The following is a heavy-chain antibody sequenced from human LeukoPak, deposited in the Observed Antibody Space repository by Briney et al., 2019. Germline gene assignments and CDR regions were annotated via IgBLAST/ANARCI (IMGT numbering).Heavy chain of an antibody. V-gene: IGHV1-2*02. Sequence: ASVKVSCKASGYTFTNYYMHWVRQAPGQGLEWMGWIDPNTGDTNYSQNIQGRATMTRDTSIDTAYMEFTSLGPDDTAVYYCARGRTMDGSTPPFEIWGQGTMVTVSS. CDR3: ARGRTMDGSTPPFEI. CDR1: GYTFTNYY. D-gene: IGHD4/OR15-4a*01. CDR2: IDPNTGDT. J-gene: IGHJ3*02.